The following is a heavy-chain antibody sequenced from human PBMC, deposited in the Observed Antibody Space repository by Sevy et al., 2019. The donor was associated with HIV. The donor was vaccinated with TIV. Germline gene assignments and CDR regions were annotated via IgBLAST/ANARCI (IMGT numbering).Heavy chain of an antibody. CDR1: GFTFSSYS. V-gene: IGHV3-48*02. Sequence: GGSLRLSCAASGFTFSSYSMNWVRQAPGKGLEWVSYISSSSSTIYYADSVKGRFTISRDNAKNSLYLQMNSLRDEDTAEYYCARGLGYYYDSSGPKGAFDIWGQGTMVTVSS. CDR3: ARGLGYYYDSSGPKGAFDI. D-gene: IGHD3-22*01. CDR2: ISSSSSTI. J-gene: IGHJ3*02.